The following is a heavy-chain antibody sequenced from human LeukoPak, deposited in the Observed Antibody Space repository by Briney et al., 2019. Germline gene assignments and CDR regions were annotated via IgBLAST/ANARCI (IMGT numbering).Heavy chain of an antibody. Sequence: GSLRLSCAASGFIFSSYGMHWVRQAPGKGLEWVAVISYDGGNKYYADSVKGRFTISRDNSKNTLYLQMNSLRAEDTAVYYCAKSPSQATVTTVYRFWGQGTLVTVSS. J-gene: IGHJ4*02. V-gene: IGHV3-30*18. CDR2: ISYDGGNK. D-gene: IGHD4-11*01. CDR3: AKSPSQATVTTVYRF. CDR1: GFIFSSYG.